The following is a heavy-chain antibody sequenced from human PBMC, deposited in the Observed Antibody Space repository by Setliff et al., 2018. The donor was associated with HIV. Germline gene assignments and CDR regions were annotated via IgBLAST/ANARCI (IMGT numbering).Heavy chain of an antibody. V-gene: IGHV5-51*01. Sequence: GESLKISCKGSAYIFTTYCIDWVRQMPGKGLEWIGIIHPGASNITYSPSFQDQVTISADRSISPACLQWSSLKASDTSMFCWARSDSANWYVDYWGQGTLVTVSS. D-gene: IGHD1-1*01. CDR3: ARSDSANWYVDY. CDR1: AYIFTTYC. J-gene: IGHJ4*02. CDR2: IHPGASNI.